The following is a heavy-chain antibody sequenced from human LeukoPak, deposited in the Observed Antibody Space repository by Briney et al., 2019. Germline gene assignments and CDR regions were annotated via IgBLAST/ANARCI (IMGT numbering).Heavy chain of an antibody. CDR1: GFTFSSYS. CDR2: ISSSSSYI. J-gene: IGHJ4*02. V-gene: IGHV3-21*01. D-gene: IGHD3-22*01. CDR3: ARDWQNYYYDSSGYYSD. Sequence: GGSLRLSCAASGFTFSSYSMNWVRQAPGKGLEWVSSISSSSSYIYYADSVKGRFTISRDNAKNSLYLQLNSLGAEDTAVYYCARDWQNYYYDSSGYYSDWGQGTLVTVSS.